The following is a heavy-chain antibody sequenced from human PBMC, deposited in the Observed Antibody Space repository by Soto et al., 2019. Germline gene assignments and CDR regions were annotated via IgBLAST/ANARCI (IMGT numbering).Heavy chain of an antibody. CDR3: ARADSPYAH. V-gene: IGHV4-61*01. Sequence: TLSLTCTVSGGSVSRDSNFWRLIRQPPGKGLEWIGYIYYSGPSRYNASLESRVTVSIAPSQNKVSLTLTSVAASDTAGYYCARADSPYAHWGQGTLVTVSS. CDR1: GGSVSRDSNF. D-gene: IGHD4-17*01. J-gene: IGHJ4*02. CDR2: IYYSGPS.